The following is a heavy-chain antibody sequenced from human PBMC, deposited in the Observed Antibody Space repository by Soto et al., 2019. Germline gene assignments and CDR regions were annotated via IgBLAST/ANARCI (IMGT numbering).Heavy chain of an antibody. J-gene: IGHJ6*02. Sequence: SVKVSCKASGGTFSSYAISWVRQAPGQGLEWMGGIIPIFGTANYAQKFQGRVTITADESTSTAYMELSSPRSEDTAVYYCARDKACSSTSCYMGVYYYGMDVWGQGTTVTVSS. D-gene: IGHD2-2*02. CDR3: ARDKACSSTSCYMGVYYYGMDV. CDR1: GGTFSSYA. V-gene: IGHV1-69*13. CDR2: IIPIFGTA.